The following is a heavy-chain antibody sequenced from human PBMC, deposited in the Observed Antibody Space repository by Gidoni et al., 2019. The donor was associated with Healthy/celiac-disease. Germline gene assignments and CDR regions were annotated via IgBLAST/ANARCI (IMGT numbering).Heavy chain of an antibody. Sequence: EVQLVESGGGLVQPGGSLRLSCAAPGFPFSSYAMSWVRQAPGKGLEWVSAISGSGGSTYYADSVKGRFTISRDNSKNTLYLQMNSLRAEDTAVYYCAKSYYYDSSGYYWGFDYWGQGTLVTVSS. J-gene: IGHJ4*02. V-gene: IGHV3-23*04. D-gene: IGHD3-22*01. CDR1: GFPFSSYA. CDR3: AKSYYYDSSGYYWGFDY. CDR2: ISGSGGST.